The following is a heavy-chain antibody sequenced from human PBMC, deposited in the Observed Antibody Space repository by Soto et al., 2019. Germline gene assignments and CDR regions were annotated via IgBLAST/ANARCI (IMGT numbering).Heavy chain of an antibody. CDR2: IKQDGSEK. J-gene: IGHJ5*02. V-gene: IGHV3-7*02. CDR1: GFTFSSYW. D-gene: IGHD3-10*01. CDR3: ARLSSLPDYYGSGSYYNENNWFDP. Sequence: GGSLRLSCAASGFTFSSYWMSWVRQAPGKGLEWVANIKQDGSEKYYVDSVKGRFTISRDNAKNSLYLQMNSLRAEDTAVYYFARLSSLPDYYGSGSYYNENNWFDPWGQGTLVTVSS.